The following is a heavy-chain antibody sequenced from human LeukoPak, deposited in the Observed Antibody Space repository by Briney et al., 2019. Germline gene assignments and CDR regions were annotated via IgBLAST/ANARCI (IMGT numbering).Heavy chain of an antibody. CDR1: GFTFSSYA. CDR3: EKTDHYYDSSGYYSSEYFQH. CDR2: ISGSGGRT. D-gene: IGHD3-22*01. Sequence: GGSLRLSCAASGFTFSSYAMSWVRQAPGKGLEWGSAISGSGGRTYYADSVKGRFTISRDNSKNTLYLQMNSLRAEDTAVYYCEKTDHYYDSSGYYSSEYFQHWGQGTLVTVSS. V-gene: IGHV3-23*01. J-gene: IGHJ1*01.